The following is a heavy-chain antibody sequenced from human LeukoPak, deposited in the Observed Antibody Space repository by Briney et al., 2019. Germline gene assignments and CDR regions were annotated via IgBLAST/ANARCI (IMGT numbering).Heavy chain of an antibody. CDR3: ARQMATINH. CDR2: ISGNSDST. Sequence: GGSLRLSCAASGFTFSSYAMSWVRQAPGKGLEWVSAISGNSDSTYYADSVKGRSTISRDNSKNTLYLQMNSLRAEDTALYYCARQMATINHWGQGTLVTVSS. CDR1: GFTFSSYA. D-gene: IGHD5-24*01. J-gene: IGHJ5*02. V-gene: IGHV3-23*01.